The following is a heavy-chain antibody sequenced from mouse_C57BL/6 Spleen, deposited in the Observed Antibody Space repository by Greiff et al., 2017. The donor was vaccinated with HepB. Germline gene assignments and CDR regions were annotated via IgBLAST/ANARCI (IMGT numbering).Heavy chain of an antibody. CDR1: GYTFTDYY. D-gene: IGHD3-2*01. J-gene: IGHJ2*01. Sequence: EVQLQQSGPELVKPGASVKISCKASGYTFTDYYMNWVKQSHGKSLEWIGDINPNNGGTSYNQKFKGKATLTVDKSSSTAYMELRSLTSEDSAVYYCARRRQPYFDYWGQSTTLTVSS. CDR3: ARRRQPYFDY. CDR2: INPNNGGT. V-gene: IGHV1-26*01.